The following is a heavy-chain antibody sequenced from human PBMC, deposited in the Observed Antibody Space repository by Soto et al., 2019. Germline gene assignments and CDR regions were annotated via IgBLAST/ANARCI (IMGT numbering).Heavy chain of an antibody. J-gene: IGHJ4*02. Sequence: SQTLSLTCAISGDSVSGNSAAWNWIRQSPSRGLEWLGRTYYRSRWYNDYAVSVKSRITVTPDTSKNQFSLHLNSVTPEDTAVSYCARAFQYHVSSDSYIVHWGQGALVPVSS. CDR1: GDSVSGNSAA. D-gene: IGHD6-19*01. CDR2: TYYRSRWYN. V-gene: IGHV6-1*01. CDR3: ARAFQYHVSSDSYIVH.